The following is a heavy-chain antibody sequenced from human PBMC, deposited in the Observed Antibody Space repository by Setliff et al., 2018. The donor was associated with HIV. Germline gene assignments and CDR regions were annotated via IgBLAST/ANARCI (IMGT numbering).Heavy chain of an antibody. J-gene: IGHJ4*02. V-gene: IGHV7-4-1*02. CDR2: IDANAGIP. CDR3: ARDFLGDPDWSLDS. Sequence: ASVTVSCKASESSFVIYAIHWVRQAPGQGLEWMGYIDANAGIPTYAQALSGRFVFSLDTSVTTAYLQISSLTAEDTAVYYCARDFLGDPDWSLDSWGQGTLVTVSS. D-gene: IGHD3-9*01. CDR1: ESSFVIYA.